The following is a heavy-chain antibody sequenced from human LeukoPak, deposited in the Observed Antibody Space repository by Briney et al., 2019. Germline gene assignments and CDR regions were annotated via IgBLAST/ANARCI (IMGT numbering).Heavy chain of an antibody. CDR1: GFTFTNYW. D-gene: IGHD5/OR15-5a*01. CDR3: ARDPGSSAFDC. CDR2: INQDESVK. J-gene: IGHJ4*02. Sequence: GGSLRLSCAVSGFTFTNYWMTWVRQAPGKGLEFVANINQDESVKNYVDSVKGRFTISRDNAENSLHLQMNSLRVEDTAVYYCARDPGSSAFDCWGQGTLVTVSS. V-gene: IGHV3-7*01.